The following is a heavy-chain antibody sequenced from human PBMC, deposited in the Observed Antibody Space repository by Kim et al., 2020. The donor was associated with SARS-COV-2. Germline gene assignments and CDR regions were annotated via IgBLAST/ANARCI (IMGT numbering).Heavy chain of an antibody. D-gene: IGHD3-10*02. J-gene: IGHJ4*02. CDR3: AALDTAHVPGGI. Sequence: KYYVDSGKGLFTMSRDNAKNSLYLQMSSLRTEDTAIYYCAALDTAHVPGGIWGQGTLVSVSS. V-gene: IGHV3-7*01. CDR2: K.